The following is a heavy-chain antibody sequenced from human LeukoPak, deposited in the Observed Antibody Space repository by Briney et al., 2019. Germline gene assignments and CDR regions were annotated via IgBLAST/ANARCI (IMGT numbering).Heavy chain of an antibody. CDR1: GGSFSGYY. V-gene: IGHV4-34*01. CDR2: INHSGST. CDR3: ARVTGYMIEDYFDY. D-gene: IGHD3-22*01. J-gene: IGHJ4*02. Sequence: SETLSLTCAVYGGSFSGYYWSWIRQPPGKGLEWIGEINHSGSTNYNPSLKSRVTISVDTSENQFSLRLSSVTAADTAVYYCARVTGYMIEDYFDYWGQGTLVTVSS.